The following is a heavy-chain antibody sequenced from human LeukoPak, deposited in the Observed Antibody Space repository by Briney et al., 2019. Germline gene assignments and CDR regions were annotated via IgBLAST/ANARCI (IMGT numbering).Heavy chain of an antibody. CDR3: ARAVGSYSSSSGKWFDP. V-gene: IGHV1-69*04. D-gene: IGHD6-6*01. CDR1: GGTFSSYA. Sequence: SVKVSCKASGGTFSSYAISWVRQAPGQGLEWMGRIIPILGIANYAQKFQGRVTITADKSTSTAYMELRSLRSDDTAVYYCARAVGSYSSSSGKWFDPWGQGTLVTVSS. CDR2: IIPILGIA. J-gene: IGHJ5*02.